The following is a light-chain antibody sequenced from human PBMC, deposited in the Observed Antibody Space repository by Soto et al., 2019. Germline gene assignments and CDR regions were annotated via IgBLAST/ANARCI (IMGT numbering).Light chain of an antibody. J-gene: IGLJ1*01. CDR2: EVS. CDR1: SSDVGGSNH. CDR3: QSYDSSLSGSYV. V-gene: IGLV2-11*01. Sequence: QSVLTQPRSVSGSPGQSVTISCTGTSSDVGGSNHVSWYQHHPGKAPKLIIYEVSYRPSGVPDRFSGSKSATSASLAITGLQAEDEADYYCQSYDSSLSGSYVFGTGTKVTVL.